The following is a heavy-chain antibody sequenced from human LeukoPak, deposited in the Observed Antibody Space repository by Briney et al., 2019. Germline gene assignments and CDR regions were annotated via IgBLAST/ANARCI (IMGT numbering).Heavy chain of an antibody. Sequence: AGGSLRLSCAASGFTFSNAWMSWVRQAPGKGLEWVGRIKSKTDGGTTDYAAPVKGRFTISRDDSENTLYLQMNSLKTEDTAVYYCTTDPTGYYYYGMDVWGQGTTVTVSS. D-gene: IGHD4-17*01. V-gene: IGHV3-15*01. CDR3: TTDPTGYYYYGMDV. CDR1: GFTFSNAW. CDR2: IKSKTDGGTT. J-gene: IGHJ6*02.